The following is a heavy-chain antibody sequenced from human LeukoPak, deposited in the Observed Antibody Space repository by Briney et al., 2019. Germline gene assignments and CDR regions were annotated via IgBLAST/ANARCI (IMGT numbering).Heavy chain of an antibody. J-gene: IGHJ3*02. D-gene: IGHD1-26*01. CDR1: GYTFTSYG. CDR2: ISAYNGNT. CDR3: ARLGSYRDAFDI. V-gene: IGHV1-18*01. Sequence: ASVTVSCTASGYTFTSYGISWVRQAPGQGLEWMGWISAYNGNTNYAQKLQGRVTMTTDTSTSTAYMELRSLRSDDTAVYYCARLGSYRDAFDIWAKGQWSPSLQ.